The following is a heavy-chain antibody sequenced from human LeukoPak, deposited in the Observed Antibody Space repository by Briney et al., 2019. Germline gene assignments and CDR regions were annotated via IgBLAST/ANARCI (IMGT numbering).Heavy chain of an antibody. CDR1: GGSISSSSYY. CDR3: ASDAPGLLGY. V-gene: IGHV4-39*07. D-gene: IGHD2-21*02. CDR2: IHYSGET. J-gene: IGHJ4*02. Sequence: SETLSLTCTVSGGSISSSSYYWGWIRQPPGKGLEWIGNIHYSGETYFNPSLKSRLTMSVDTSKNKFSLNLSSVTAADTAIYYCASDAPGLLGYWGQGTLVTVSS.